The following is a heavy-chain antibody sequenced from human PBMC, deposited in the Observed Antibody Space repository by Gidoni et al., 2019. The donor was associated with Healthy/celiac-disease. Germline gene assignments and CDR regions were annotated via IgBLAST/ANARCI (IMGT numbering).Heavy chain of an antibody. D-gene: IGHD3-22*01. CDR2: INAGNGNT. CDR3: ARDLGANSGYYLAFDI. CDR1: GYTFTSYA. V-gene: IGHV1-3*01. J-gene: IGHJ3*02. Sequence: QVQLVQSGAEVKTPGASVKVSCKASGYTFTSYAMHWVRQAPGQRLEWMGWINAGNGNTKYSQKFQGRVTITRDTSASTAYMELSSLRSEDTAVYYCARDLGANSGYYLAFDIWGQGTMVTVSS.